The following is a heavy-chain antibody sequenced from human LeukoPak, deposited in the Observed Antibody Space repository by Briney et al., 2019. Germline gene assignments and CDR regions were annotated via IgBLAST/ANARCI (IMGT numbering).Heavy chain of an antibody. V-gene: IGHV3-74*01. Sequence: GGSLRLSCAASPFTFSSYWMHWVRQAPGKGLMWVSRINSDGYSITYADSVKGRFTISRDLSKNTLYLQMNSLRAEDTAVYFCAKEWKYSSTWYQYYFDHWGQGTLVTVSS. CDR3: AKEWKYSSTWYQYYFDH. J-gene: IGHJ4*02. CDR1: PFTFSSYW. CDR2: INSDGYSI. D-gene: IGHD6-13*01.